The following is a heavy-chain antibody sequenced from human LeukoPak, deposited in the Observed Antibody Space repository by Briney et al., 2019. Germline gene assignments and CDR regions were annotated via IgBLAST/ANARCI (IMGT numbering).Heavy chain of an antibody. CDR3: ARALENYYGSGTYPDY. V-gene: IGHV4-39*01. D-gene: IGHD3-10*01. CDR2: IFYSGST. Sequence: SETLSLTCTVSGGSISSSSYYWGWIRQPPGKGLEWIGSIFYSGSTFYNPSLKSRVTMSVDTSKNQFSLRLSSVTAADTAVYYCARALENYYGSGTYPDYWGQGTLVTVSS. CDR1: GGSISSSSYY. J-gene: IGHJ4*02.